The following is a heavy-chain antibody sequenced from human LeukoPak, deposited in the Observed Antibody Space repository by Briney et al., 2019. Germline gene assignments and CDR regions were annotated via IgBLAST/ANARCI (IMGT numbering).Heavy chain of an antibody. CDR3: ATAKWLRLGGLDY. V-gene: IGHV1-8*03. D-gene: IGHD5-12*01. CDR1: GYTFTTYD. CDR2: MNPNSGNT. Sequence: ASVKVSCKASGYTFTTYDINWVRQATGQGLEWMGWMNPNSGNTGYAQKFQGRVTIAWNTSISTAYMELSSLRSEDTAVYYCATAKWLRLGGLDYWGQGTLVTVSS. J-gene: IGHJ4*02.